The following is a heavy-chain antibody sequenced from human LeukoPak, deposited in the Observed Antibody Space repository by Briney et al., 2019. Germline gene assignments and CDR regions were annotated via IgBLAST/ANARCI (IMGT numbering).Heavy chain of an antibody. D-gene: IGHD3-9*01. V-gene: IGHV5-51*01. CDR1: GYSFTNYW. J-gene: IGHJ4*02. Sequence: PGESLKISCRGSGYSFTNYWIGWVRHMPGKGLEWMGIIYPGDSDTRYSPSFQGQVTISADKSISTAYLQWSSLKASDTAMYYCARPAYDILTGYIDYWGQGTLVTVSS. CDR3: ARPAYDILTGYIDY. CDR2: IYPGDSDT.